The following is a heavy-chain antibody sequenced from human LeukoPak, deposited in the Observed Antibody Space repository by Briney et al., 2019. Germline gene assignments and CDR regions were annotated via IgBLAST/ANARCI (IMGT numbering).Heavy chain of an antibody. Sequence: SQTLSLTCAVSGGSISSGGYSWSWIRQPPGKGLEWIGYIYHSGSTYYNPSLKSRVTISVDRSKNQFSLKLSSVTAADTAVYYCARGRVTTVRGARAAWFDPWGQGTLVTVSS. CDR3: ARGRVTTVRGARAAWFDP. CDR2: IYHSGST. J-gene: IGHJ5*02. V-gene: IGHV4-30-2*01. D-gene: IGHD3-10*01. CDR1: GGSISSGGYS.